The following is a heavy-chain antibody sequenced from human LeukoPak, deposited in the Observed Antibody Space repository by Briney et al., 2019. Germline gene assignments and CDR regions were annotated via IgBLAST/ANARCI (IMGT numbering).Heavy chain of an antibody. D-gene: IGHD2-15*01. CDR1: GGSISSYY. V-gene: IGHV4-59*01. CDR3: ARGGLVAGGMDV. J-gene: IGHJ6*02. Sequence: SETLSLTCTVSGGSISSYYWSWIRQPPGKGLEWIGYIYYSGSTNYSPSLKSRVTISVDTSKNQFSLKLSSVTAADTAVYYCARGGLVAGGMDVWGQGTTVTVSS. CDR2: IYYSGST.